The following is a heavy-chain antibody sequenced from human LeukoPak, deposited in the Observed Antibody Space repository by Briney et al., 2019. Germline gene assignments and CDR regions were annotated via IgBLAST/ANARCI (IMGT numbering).Heavy chain of an antibody. J-gene: IGHJ4*02. V-gene: IGHV4-59*05. CDR3: ARLASSPGVRQTSRPIDY. Sequence: SETLSLTCTVSGGSISSFYWSWIRLPPGKGLEWIGSIYYSGSTYYNPSLRSRVTISVDTSKNQFSLKLSSVTAADTAVYYCARLASSPGVRQTSRPIDYWGRGTLVTVSS. CDR1: GGSISSFY. D-gene: IGHD6-6*01. CDR2: IYYSGST.